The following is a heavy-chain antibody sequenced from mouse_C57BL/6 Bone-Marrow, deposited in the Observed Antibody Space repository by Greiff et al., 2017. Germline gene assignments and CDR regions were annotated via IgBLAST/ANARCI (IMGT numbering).Heavy chain of an antibody. CDR3: ARVRLAYDWAMDY. D-gene: IGHD2-12*01. V-gene: IGHV1-82*01. J-gene: IGHJ4*01. CDR1: GYAFSSSW. CDR2: IYPGDGDT. Sequence: VQLVESGPGLVKPGASLTLSCTASGYAFSSSWMNWVQQTPGKSLEWVARIYPGDGDTNYPGNFKGQATLTADKASSTADMQLSRMTSEDYEVYICARVRLAYDWAMDYWGQGTSVTVSA.